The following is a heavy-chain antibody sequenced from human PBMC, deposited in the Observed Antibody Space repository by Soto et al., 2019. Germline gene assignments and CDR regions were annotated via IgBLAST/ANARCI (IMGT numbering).Heavy chain of an antibody. CDR2: ISSSSSDI. CDR1: GFTFSSYS. D-gene: IGHD5-18*01. CDR3: ASGLRYSYDPTDPHFDY. J-gene: IGHJ4*02. V-gene: IGHV3-21*01. Sequence: GGSLRLSCAVSGFTFSSYSMNWVRQSPGKGLEWVSCISSSSSDIYYAGSVKGRFTISRDNAKNSLYLQMNGLRVEDTAVYYCASGLRYSYDPTDPHFDYCGQGTLVTVSS.